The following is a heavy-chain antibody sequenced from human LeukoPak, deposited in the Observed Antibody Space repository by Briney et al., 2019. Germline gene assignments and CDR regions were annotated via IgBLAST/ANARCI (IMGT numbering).Heavy chain of an antibody. J-gene: IGHJ4*02. CDR1: GFTFSSYT. Sequence: PGGSLRLSCVASGFTFSSYTMSWVRQAPGKGLEWVSGITSSGTTTSYADSVKGRFTISRDNSKNALYLQMNSLRAEDTAVYYCARSTVTIPHYWGQGTLVTVSS. V-gene: IGHV3-23*01. CDR3: ARSTVTIPHY. CDR2: ITSSGTTT. D-gene: IGHD4-17*01.